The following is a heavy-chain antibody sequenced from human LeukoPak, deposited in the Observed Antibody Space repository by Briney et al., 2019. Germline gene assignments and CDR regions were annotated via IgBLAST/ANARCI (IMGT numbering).Heavy chain of an antibody. V-gene: IGHV3-7*03. Sequence: PGGSLRLSCAASGFTLSGYWMSWVRRAPGKGLEWVANIKQDGYEKYYVDSVKGRFTISRDNAKNSVYLEVNSLRVEDTAVYYCAKKGYYDGSGYYMYYFDHWGQGTLVTVSS. CDR2: IKQDGYEK. J-gene: IGHJ4*02. D-gene: IGHD3-22*01. CDR1: GFTLSGYW. CDR3: AKKGYYDGSGYYMYYFDH.